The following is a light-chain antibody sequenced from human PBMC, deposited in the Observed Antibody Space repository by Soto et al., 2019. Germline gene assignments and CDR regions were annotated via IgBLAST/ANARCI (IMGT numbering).Light chain of an antibody. CDR2: AAS. V-gene: IGKV1-39*01. Sequence: VQISNSPFSLSAKVGDRVTITCRASQSISSYLNWYQQKPGKAPKLLIYAASSLQSGVPSRFSGSGSGTDFTLTISSLQPEDVAVYYCLQHFTIPYTFGQGTKVDIK. CDR3: LQHFTIPYT. CDR1: QSISSY. J-gene: IGKJ2*01.